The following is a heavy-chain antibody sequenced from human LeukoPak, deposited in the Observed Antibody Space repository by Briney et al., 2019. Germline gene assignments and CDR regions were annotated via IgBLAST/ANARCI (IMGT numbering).Heavy chain of an antibody. V-gene: IGHV4-31*03. Sequence: PSETLSLTCTVSGGSISSGGYYWSWIRQRPGKGLEWIGYIYYSGSTYYNPSLKSRVTISVDTSQNHFSLNLTSVTAADTAVYYCATAVAGMAYSDYWGQGTLVTVSS. CDR2: IYYSGST. CDR1: GGSISSGGYY. CDR3: ATAVAGMAYSDY. D-gene: IGHD6-19*01. J-gene: IGHJ4*02.